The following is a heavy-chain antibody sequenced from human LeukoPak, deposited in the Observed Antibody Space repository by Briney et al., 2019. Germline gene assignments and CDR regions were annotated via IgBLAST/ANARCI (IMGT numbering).Heavy chain of an antibody. D-gene: IGHD3-9*01. CDR3: AKESDILTGYYFSEISSYYFDY. V-gene: IGHV3-30*18. CDR2: ISYDGSNK. Sequence: GGSLRLSCAASGFTFSSYGMPWVRQAPGKGLEWVAVISYDGSNKYYADSVKGRFTISRDNSKNTLYLQMNSLRAEDTAVYYCAKESDILTGYYFSEISSYYFDYWGQGTLVTVSS. CDR1: GFTFSSYG. J-gene: IGHJ4*02.